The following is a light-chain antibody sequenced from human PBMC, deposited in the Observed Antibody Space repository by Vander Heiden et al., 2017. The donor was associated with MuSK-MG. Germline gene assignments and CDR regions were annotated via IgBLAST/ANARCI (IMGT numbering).Light chain of an antibody. CDR3: QHRDSTPFT. CDR1: QSISSY. V-gene: IGKV1-39*01. Sequence: DIQMNQSPSSLSASVGDRVTITCRASQSISSYLNWYQQKPGKAPKLLIYAASSLQSGVPSRFSGSGSGTDFTLTISRLQPEDFATYYCQHRDSTPFTFGQGTKMDIK. CDR2: AAS. J-gene: IGKJ2*01.